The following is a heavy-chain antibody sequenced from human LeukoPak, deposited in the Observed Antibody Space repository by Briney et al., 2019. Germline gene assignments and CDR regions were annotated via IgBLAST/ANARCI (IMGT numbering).Heavy chain of an antibody. CDR2: ISYDGSNK. Sequence: GGSLRLSCAASGFTFSSYAMHWVRQAPGKGLEWVAVISYDGSNKYYADSVKGRFTISRDNSKNTLYLQMNSLRAEDTAVYYCARNFDPDYWGQGTLATVSS. CDR1: GFTFSSYA. CDR3: ARNFDPDY. V-gene: IGHV3-30-3*01. D-gene: IGHD1-7*01. J-gene: IGHJ4*02.